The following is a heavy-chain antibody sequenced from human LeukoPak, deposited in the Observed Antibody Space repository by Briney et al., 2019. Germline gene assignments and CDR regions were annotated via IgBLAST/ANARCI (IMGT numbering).Heavy chain of an antibody. J-gene: IGHJ4*02. Sequence: GASVKVSCKASGYTFTDYYMHWVRQAPGQGLEWMGWINPNSGGTDYAQKFQGRVTMTRDTSISPAYMDLSTLRSDDTAVYFCARDSHSSGWFLPDYWGQGTLVTVSS. D-gene: IGHD6-19*01. CDR1: GYTFTDYY. V-gene: IGHV1-2*02. CDR3: ARDSHSSGWFLPDY. CDR2: INPNSGGT.